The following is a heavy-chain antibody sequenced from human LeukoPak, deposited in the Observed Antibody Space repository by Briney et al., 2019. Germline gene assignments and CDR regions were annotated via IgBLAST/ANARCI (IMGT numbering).Heavy chain of an antibody. D-gene: IGHD6-19*01. Sequence: ASVKVSCKASGGTFSSYVISWVRQAPGQGLEWMGGIIPIFGTANYAQKFQGRVTITADKSTSTAYMELRSLRSDDTAVYYCARDGGWYGSYYWGQGTLVTVSS. CDR2: IIPIFGTA. V-gene: IGHV1-69*06. CDR1: GGTFSSYV. CDR3: ARDGGWYGSYY. J-gene: IGHJ4*02.